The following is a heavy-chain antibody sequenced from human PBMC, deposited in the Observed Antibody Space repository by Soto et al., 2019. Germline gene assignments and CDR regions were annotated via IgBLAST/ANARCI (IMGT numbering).Heavy chain of an antibody. V-gene: IGHV4-34*01. CDR1: GGSFSGYY. D-gene: IGHD2-2*01. Sequence: SETLSLTCAVYGGSFSGYYWSWIRQPPGKGLEWIGEINHSGSTNYNPSLKSRVTISVDTSKNQFSLKLSSVTAADTAVYYCARDGLGYCSSTSCPRGGMDVWGQGTTVTVSS. CDR2: INHSGST. J-gene: IGHJ6*02. CDR3: ARDGLGYCSSTSCPRGGMDV.